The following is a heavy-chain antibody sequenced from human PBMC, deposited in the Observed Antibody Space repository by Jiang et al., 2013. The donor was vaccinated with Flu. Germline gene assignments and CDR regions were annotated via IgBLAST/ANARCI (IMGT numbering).Heavy chain of an antibody. Sequence: SVKVSCKVSGYTLTELSMHWVRQAPGKGLEWMGGFDPEDGETIYAQKFQGRVTMTEDTSTDTAYMELSSLRSEDTAVYYCATFTDGLLLFDYWGQGTLVTVSS. V-gene: IGHV1-24*01. CDR1: GYTLTELS. CDR3: ATFTDGLLLFDY. CDR2: FDPEDGET. J-gene: IGHJ4*02. D-gene: IGHD2-15*01.